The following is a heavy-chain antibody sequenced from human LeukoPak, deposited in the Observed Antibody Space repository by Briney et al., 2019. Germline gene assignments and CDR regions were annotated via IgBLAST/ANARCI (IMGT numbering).Heavy chain of an antibody. CDR3: ARGWNYDSLYY. J-gene: IGHJ4*02. Sequence: GESLKISCKGSGYSFTTYWIGWVRQMRGKCLEWMGIIYPGDSDTRYSPSFQGQVTISADQSISTAYLQWSSLKASDTAMYYCARGWNYDSLYYWGQGTLVTVSS. D-gene: IGHD3-22*01. CDR1: GYSFTTYW. V-gene: IGHV5-51*01. CDR2: IYPGDSDT.